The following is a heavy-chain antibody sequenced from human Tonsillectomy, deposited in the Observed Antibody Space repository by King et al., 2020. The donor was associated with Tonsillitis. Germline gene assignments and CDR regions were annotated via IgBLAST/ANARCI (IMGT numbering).Heavy chain of an antibody. Sequence: VQLVESGAEVKKPGESLKISCKGSGYIFTNYWIGWVRQMPGKGLEWMGIIYPGDSDTRYSPSFQGQVTISADKSINTAYLQWSSLKASDTAMYFCARSYGGNSLFFQHWDQGTLVTVSS. CDR2: IYPGDSDT. CDR3: ARSYGGNSLFFQH. D-gene: IGHD4-23*01. CDR1: GYIFTNYW. J-gene: IGHJ1*01. V-gene: IGHV5-51*01.